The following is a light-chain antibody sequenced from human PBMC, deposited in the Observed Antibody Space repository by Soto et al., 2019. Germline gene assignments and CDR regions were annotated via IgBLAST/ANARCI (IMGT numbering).Light chain of an antibody. V-gene: IGKV4-1*01. CDR1: QSVFSAHNSKNY. CDR2: WAS. Sequence: EIVMTQFPDSLAVSLNERATINCKSSQSVFSAHNSKNYLAWYQQRAGQPPKLLITWASTRESGVPDRFSGGGSGTDFTLTINSLQAEDVALYYCQQYYSPPYTFGQGTKLAI. J-gene: IGKJ2*01. CDR3: QQYYSPPYT.